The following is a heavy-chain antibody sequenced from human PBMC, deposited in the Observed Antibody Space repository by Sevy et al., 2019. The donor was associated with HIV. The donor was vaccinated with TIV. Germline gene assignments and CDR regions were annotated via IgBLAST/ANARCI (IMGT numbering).Heavy chain of an antibody. V-gene: IGHV3-30*18. CDR2: ISYDGSNK. D-gene: IGHD6-19*01. CDR3: AKDRGRIAVAGIRGFDY. Sequence: GGSLRLSCAASGFIFSDYGMHWVRQAPGKGLEWVAVISYDGSNKYYADSVKGRFTISRDNSKNTLYLEMNSLRAEDTAVNYWAKDRGRIAVAGIRGFDYWGQGTLVTVSS. J-gene: IGHJ4*02. CDR1: GFIFSDYG.